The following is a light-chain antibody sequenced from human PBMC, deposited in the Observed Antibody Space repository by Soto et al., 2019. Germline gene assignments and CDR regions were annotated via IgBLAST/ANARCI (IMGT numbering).Light chain of an antibody. V-gene: IGLV2-23*01. Sequence: QSALTQPASVSGSPGQSSTISCTGTSSDVGNYNLVSWYQQHPGKAPKLMIYEGSKRPSGVSNRFSGSKSGNTASLTISGLQAEDEADYYCSSYVGSSTLLFGGGTQLTVL. CDR3: SSYVGSSTLL. CDR1: SSDVGNYNL. J-gene: IGLJ7*01. CDR2: EGS.